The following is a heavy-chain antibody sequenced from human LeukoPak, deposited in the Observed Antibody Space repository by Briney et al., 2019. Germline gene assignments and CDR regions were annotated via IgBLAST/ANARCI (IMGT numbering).Heavy chain of an antibody. CDR1: GFTFSSYG. V-gene: IGHV3-33*01. D-gene: IGHD6-19*01. Sequence: GRSLRLSCATSGFTFSSYGMHWVRQAPGKGLEWVAVIWSDGTNKYYVDSVKGRFTISRDNSKNMLYLQMNSLRAEDTAVYYCARDHGSSGWYLDALDIWGQGTMVTVSS. J-gene: IGHJ3*02. CDR3: ARDHGSSGWYLDALDI. CDR2: IWSDGTNK.